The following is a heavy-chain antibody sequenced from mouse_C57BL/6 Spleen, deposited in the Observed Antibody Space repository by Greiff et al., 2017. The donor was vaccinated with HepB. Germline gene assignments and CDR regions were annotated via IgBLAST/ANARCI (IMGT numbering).Heavy chain of an antibody. Sequence: EVQLQESGAELVRPGASVKLSCTASGFNIKDDYMHWVKQRPEQGLEWIGWIDPENGDTEYASKFQGKATITADTSSNTAYLQLSSLTSEDTAVYDCTTAITTVLPYFDYWGQGTTLTVSS. CDR1: GFNIKDDY. J-gene: IGHJ2*01. CDR2: IDPENGDT. V-gene: IGHV14-4*01. CDR3: TTAITTVLPYFDY. D-gene: IGHD1-1*01.